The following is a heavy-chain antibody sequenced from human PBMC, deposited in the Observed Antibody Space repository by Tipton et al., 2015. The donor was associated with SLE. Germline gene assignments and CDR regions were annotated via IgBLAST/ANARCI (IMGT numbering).Heavy chain of an antibody. J-gene: IGHJ3*02. CDR1: GGSISSHY. D-gene: IGHD2/OR15-2a*01. V-gene: IGHV4-34*01. Sequence: GLVKPSETLSLTCTVSGGSISSHYWSWIRQPPGKGLEWIGEINHSGSTNYNPSLKSRVTISVDTSKNQFSLKLSSVTAADTAVYYCARDPSMREAFDIWGQGTMVTVSS. CDR3: ARDPSMREAFDI. CDR2: INHSGST.